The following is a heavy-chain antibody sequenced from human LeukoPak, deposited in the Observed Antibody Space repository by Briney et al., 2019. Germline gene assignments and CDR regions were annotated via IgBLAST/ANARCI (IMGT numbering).Heavy chain of an antibody. Sequence: SETLSLTCTVSGGSISNYYWSWIRQSPGRGLEWIGQIYYSGSATYNPSLKSRLTISVDTSKNQVSLKLASVTAADTAMYYCARHFNVDPFDYWGQGTLVTVSS. V-gene: IGHV4-59*08. J-gene: IGHJ4*02. CDR2: IYYSGSA. CDR3: ARHFNVDPFDY. CDR1: GGSISNYY.